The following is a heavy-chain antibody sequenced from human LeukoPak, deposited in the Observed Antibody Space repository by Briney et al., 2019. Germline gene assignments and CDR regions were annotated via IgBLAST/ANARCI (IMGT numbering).Heavy chain of an antibody. CDR3: ARSMWELLGYFDY. J-gene: IGHJ4*02. CDR1: GGTFSSYA. D-gene: IGHD1-26*01. V-gene: IGHV1-69*13. CDR2: IIPIFGTA. Sequence: ASVKVSCKASGGTFSSYAISWVRQAPGQGLEWMGGIIPIFGTANYAQKFQGRATITVDESTSTAYMELSSLRSEDTAVYYCARSMWELLGYFDYWGQGTLVTVSS.